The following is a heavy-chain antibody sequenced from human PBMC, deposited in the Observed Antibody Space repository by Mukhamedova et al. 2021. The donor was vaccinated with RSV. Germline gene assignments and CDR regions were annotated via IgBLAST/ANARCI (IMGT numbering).Heavy chain of an antibody. Sequence: MNWVRQAPGKGLEWVSSITNSGAGTYYADSVKGRFTISRDNSKSTLYLQMSSLRADDTAVYYYTRDISIWCFYAWGQGTLVTVS. CDR2: ITNSGAGT. D-gene: IGHD2-8*01. J-gene: IGHJ5*02. V-gene: IGHV3-23*01. CDR3: TRDISIWCFYA.